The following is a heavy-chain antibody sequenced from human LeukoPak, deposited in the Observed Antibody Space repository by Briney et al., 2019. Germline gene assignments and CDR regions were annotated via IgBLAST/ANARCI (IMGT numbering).Heavy chain of an antibody. J-gene: IGHJ4*02. Sequence: GGSLRLSCAASGFIFSGYGMHWVRQAPGKGLEWVAVIWFDGSHKYYADSVKGRFTISRDNSKNTLYLQMDSLRAEDTAVYYCARDPGVRWLVGFDYWGQGTLVTVSS. CDR2: IWFDGSHK. V-gene: IGHV3-33*01. CDR1: GFIFSGYG. D-gene: IGHD6-19*01. CDR3: ARDPGVRWLVGFDY.